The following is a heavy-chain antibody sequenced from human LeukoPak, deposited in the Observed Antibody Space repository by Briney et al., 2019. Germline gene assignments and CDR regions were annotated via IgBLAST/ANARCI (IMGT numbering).Heavy chain of an antibody. CDR1: GFTFSRHA. J-gene: IGHJ4*02. V-gene: IGHV3-23*01. D-gene: IGHD3-3*01. CDR2: ISRSGDST. CDR3: AKELRFLEWFPFDY. Sequence: PGGSLRLSCAASGFTFSRHAMSWVRQAPGKGLEWVSAISRSGDSTYYADSVKGRFTVSRDNSKNTLYLQMNSLRAEDTAVYYCAKELRFLEWFPFDYWGQGTLVTVSS.